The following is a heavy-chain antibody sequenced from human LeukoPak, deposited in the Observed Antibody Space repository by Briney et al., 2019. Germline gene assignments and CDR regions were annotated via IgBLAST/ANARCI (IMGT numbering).Heavy chain of an antibody. J-gene: IGHJ4*02. V-gene: IGHV4-59*08. CDR1: GGSMTHYF. CDR3: ARVVTDWAIHN. CDR2: IYYSGST. D-gene: IGHD3-9*01. Sequence: PSGTLSLTCTVSGGSMTHYFWNWLRQPPGKGLEWIGFIYYSGSTYNNPSLKSRVTISVDTSKNQFSLRLSSVTAADTAMYYCARVVTDWAIHNWGQGTLVTVSS.